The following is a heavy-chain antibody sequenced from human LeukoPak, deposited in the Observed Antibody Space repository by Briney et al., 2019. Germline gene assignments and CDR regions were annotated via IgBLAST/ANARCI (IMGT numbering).Heavy chain of an antibody. V-gene: IGHV3-7*04. CDR2: INQDGREK. D-gene: IGHD2-15*01. CDR3: ARGDKFSGDY. CDR1: GFTFSSYW. Sequence: GGSLRRSCAASGFTFSSYWMSWVRQAPGKGLEWVANINQDGREKYYVDSVKGRFTISRDNAKNSLYLQMNSLRAEDTAVYFCARGDKFSGDYWGQGTLVTVSS. J-gene: IGHJ4*02.